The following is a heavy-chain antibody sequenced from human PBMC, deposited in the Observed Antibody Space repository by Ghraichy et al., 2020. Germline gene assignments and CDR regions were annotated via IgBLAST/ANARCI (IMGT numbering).Heavy chain of an antibody. V-gene: IGHV4-61*02. CDR3: ARRIPHSSGWYPDWVAFDI. J-gene: IGHJ3*02. CDR2: IYTSGST. CDR1: GGSISSGSYY. D-gene: IGHD6-19*01. Sequence: SQTLSLTCTVSGGSISSGSYYWSWIRQPAGKGLEWIGRIYTSGSTNYNPSLKSRVTISVDTSKNQFSLKLSSVTAADTAVYYCARRIPHSSGWYPDWVAFDIWGQGTMVTVSS.